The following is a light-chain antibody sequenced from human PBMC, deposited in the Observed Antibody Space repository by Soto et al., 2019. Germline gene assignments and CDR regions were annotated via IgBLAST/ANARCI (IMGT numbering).Light chain of an antibody. Sequence: QSALTQPASVSGSPGQSITISCTGTSSDVGGYNSVSWYQQHPGKAPELMIYEVSNRPSGVSNRFSGSKSGNTASLTISGLQAEDEADYYCSSYTSTTPVVFGGGTKLTVL. CDR1: SSDVGGYNS. CDR3: SSYTSTTPVV. J-gene: IGLJ2*01. CDR2: EVS. V-gene: IGLV2-14*01.